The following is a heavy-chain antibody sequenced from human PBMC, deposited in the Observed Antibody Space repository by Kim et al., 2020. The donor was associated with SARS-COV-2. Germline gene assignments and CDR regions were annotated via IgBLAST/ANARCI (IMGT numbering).Heavy chain of an antibody. V-gene: IGHV3-23*01. CDR1: GFTFSSYA. CDR2: ISGSGGST. D-gene: IGHD2-2*01. Sequence: GGSLRLSCAASGFTFSSYAMSWVRQAPGKGLEWVSAISGSGGSTYYADSVKGRFTISRDNSKNTLYLQMNSLRAEDTAVYYCAKYAVPAAIRGGAFDIWGQGTMVTVSS. J-gene: IGHJ3*02. CDR3: AKYAVPAAIRGGAFDI.